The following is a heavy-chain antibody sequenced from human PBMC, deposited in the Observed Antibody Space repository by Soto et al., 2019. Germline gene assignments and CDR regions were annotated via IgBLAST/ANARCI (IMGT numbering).Heavy chain of an antibody. D-gene: IGHD3-10*01. CDR2: IYYSGST. CDR1: GGSISSSSYY. V-gene: IGHV4-39*02. J-gene: IGHJ4*02. Sequence: QLQLQESGPGLVKPSETLSLTCTVSGGSISSSSYYWGWIRQPPGKGLEWIGSIYYSGSTYYNPXXNSRVTISVDXXKXQXXLKLSSVTAADTAVYYCAREQYYVSGSSLGHFFDYWGQGTLVTVSS. CDR3: AREQYYVSGSSLGHFFDY.